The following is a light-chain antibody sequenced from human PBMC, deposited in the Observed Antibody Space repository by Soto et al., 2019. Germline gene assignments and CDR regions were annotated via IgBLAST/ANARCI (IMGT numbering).Light chain of an antibody. CDR1: QSVLYSSNNKNY. V-gene: IGKV4-1*01. CDR3: QQYYSTPPA. Sequence: DIVMTQSPDSLAVSLGERATINCKSSQSVLYSSNNKNYLAWYQQKPRQPPKLLIYWASTRESGVPDGFSGSRAGTDFTLTIISLQDEEVAVYYCQQYYSTPPAFGPGTKVDIK. J-gene: IGKJ3*01. CDR2: WAS.